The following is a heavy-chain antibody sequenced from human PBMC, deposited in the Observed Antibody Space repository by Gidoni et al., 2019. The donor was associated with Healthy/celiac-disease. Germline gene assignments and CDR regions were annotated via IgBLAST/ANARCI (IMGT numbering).Heavy chain of an antibody. J-gene: IGHJ4*02. CDR3: ARASDDYDSSAFDY. Sequence: QVQLVQSGAAVTKPGASVKVSCKASGYTFTSYYMHWVRQPPGQWLEWMGIINPSGGSTSYAKKFQGRVTMTRDTTTSTVYMELSSLRSEDTAVYYCARASDDYDSSAFDYWGQGTLVTVSS. CDR1: GYTFTSYY. CDR2: INPSGGST. V-gene: IGHV1-46*01. D-gene: IGHD3-22*01.